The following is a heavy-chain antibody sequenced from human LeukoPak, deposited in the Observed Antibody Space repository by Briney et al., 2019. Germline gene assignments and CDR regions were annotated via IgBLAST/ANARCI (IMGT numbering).Heavy chain of an antibody. J-gene: IGHJ2*01. CDR1: GGSISSYY. CDR3: ARGPYCSSTSCYFEHFDL. V-gene: IGHV4-4*08. D-gene: IGHD2-2*01. CDR2: IYISGST. Sequence: SETLSLTCTVSGGSISSYYWSWIRQPPGKGLEWIGRIYISGSTNYNPSLKSRVTISVDTSKNQFSLKLSSVTAADTAVYYCARGPYCSSTSCYFEHFDLWGRGTLVTVSS.